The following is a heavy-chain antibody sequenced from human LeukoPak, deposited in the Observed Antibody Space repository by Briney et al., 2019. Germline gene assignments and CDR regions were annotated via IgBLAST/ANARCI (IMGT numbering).Heavy chain of an antibody. Sequence: ASVKVSCKPSGYTFTGYYMHWVRQAPGQGLECMGWINPNRGGTNYAQKFQGRVTMTKDTSISTAYMELSRLRSDETAVYYCARAPKDCTNGVCYRYFDYWGQGILVTVSS. V-gene: IGHV1-2*02. D-gene: IGHD2-8*01. CDR2: INPNRGGT. CDR3: ARAPKDCTNGVCYRYFDY. CDR1: GYTFTGYY. J-gene: IGHJ4*02.